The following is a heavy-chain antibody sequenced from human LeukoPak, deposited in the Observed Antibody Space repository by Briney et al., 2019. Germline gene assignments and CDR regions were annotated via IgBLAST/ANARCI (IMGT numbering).Heavy chain of an antibody. J-gene: IGHJ4*02. V-gene: IGHV3-7*03. CDR1: GFTFSNYW. CDR2: INLDGSQK. CDR3: ATTAGRTGGNS. D-gene: IGHD3-16*01. Sequence: GGSLRLSCAASGFTFSNYWMAWVRQAPGKGPEWVANINLDGSQKYYVDSVKGRFTISRDNAENSLYLQMNSLRADDTAVYYCATTAGRTGGNSWGQGALVTVSS.